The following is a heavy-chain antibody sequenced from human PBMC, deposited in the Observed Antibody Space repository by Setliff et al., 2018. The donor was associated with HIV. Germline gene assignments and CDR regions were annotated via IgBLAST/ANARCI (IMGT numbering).Heavy chain of an antibody. D-gene: IGHD2-15*01. CDR3: AREMVVAKFPYYYYGMDV. CDR2: INTNTGNP. CDR1: GYTLTSYA. V-gene: IGHV7-4-1*02. J-gene: IGHJ6*02. Sequence: ASVKVSCKASGYTLTSYAMNWVRQAPGQELEWMGWINTNTGNPTYAQGFTGRFVFSLDTSVSTAYLQISSLKAEDTAVYYCAREMVVAKFPYYYYGMDVWGQGTTVTVSS.